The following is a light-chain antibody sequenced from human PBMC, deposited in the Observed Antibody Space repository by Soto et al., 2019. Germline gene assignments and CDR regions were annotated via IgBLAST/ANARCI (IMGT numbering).Light chain of an antibody. Sequence: QSALTQPASVSGSPGQSITISCTGSNSDVGSYNLVSWYQQSPGKAPKLIIYEDSQRPSGISTRFSRSNSGNTASLTISGPQAEDEAAYYCCSYVGIPSYISGTGTKLTVL. CDR2: EDS. CDR3: CSYVGIPSYI. CDR1: NSDVGSYNL. V-gene: IGLV2-23*01. J-gene: IGLJ1*01.